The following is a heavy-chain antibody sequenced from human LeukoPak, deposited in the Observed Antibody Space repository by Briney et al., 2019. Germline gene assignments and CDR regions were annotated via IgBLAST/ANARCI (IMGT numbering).Heavy chain of an antibody. Sequence: GGSLRLSCAASGFTFSSYAMSWVRQAPGKGLEWVSAISASGGTTYYADSVKGRFTVSRDNSKNTLFLRLNSLRAEDTAVYYCAKAKYDSSGYYFDYWGQGTLVTVSS. CDR3: AKAKYDSSGYYFDY. CDR2: ISASGGTT. J-gene: IGHJ4*02. D-gene: IGHD3-22*01. CDR1: GFTFSSYA. V-gene: IGHV3-23*01.